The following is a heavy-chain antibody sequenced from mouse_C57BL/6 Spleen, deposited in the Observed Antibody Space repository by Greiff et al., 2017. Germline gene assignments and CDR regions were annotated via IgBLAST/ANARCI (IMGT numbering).Heavy chain of an antibody. CDR3: ARSGGGYYGGLWYFDV. Sequence: QVQLQQSGAELVRPGTSVKVSCKASGYAFTNYLIEWVKQRPGQGLEWIGVINPGSGGTNYNEKFKGKATLTADKSSSTAYMQLSSLTSEDSAVYFWARSGGGYYGGLWYFDVWGTGTTVTVSS. CDR2: INPGSGGT. J-gene: IGHJ1*03. CDR1: GYAFTNYL. V-gene: IGHV1-54*01. D-gene: IGHD2-3*01.